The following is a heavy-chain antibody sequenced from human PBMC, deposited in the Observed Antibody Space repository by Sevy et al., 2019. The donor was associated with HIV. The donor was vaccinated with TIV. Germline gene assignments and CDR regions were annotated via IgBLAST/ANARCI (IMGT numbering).Heavy chain of an antibody. D-gene: IGHD5-12*01. V-gene: IGHV1-69*13. Sequence: ASVKVSCKASGGTFNRYAISWVRQAPGHGLEWLGGIIPIFGTTNYAQKFQGRVTITADESTSTAYMEVSSLRSEDTAVYYCARLIVAGLRGWFDPWGHGTLVTVSS. CDR2: IIPIFGTT. J-gene: IGHJ5*02. CDR3: ARLIVAGLRGWFDP. CDR1: GGTFNRYA.